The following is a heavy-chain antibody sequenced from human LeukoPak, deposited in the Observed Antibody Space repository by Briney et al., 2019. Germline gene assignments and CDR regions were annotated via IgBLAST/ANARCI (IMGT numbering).Heavy chain of an antibody. Sequence: ASVKVSCKASGYTFTGYYMHWVRQAPGQGLEWMGGIIPIFGTANYAQKFQGRVTITTDESTSTAYMELSSLRSEDTAVYYCARAPRDIVVVPAAPFDDYYYYYYMDVWGKGTTVTVSS. D-gene: IGHD2-2*01. V-gene: IGHV1-69*05. CDR3: ARAPRDIVVVPAAPFDDYYYYYYMDV. J-gene: IGHJ6*03. CDR2: IIPIFGTA. CDR1: GYTFTGYY.